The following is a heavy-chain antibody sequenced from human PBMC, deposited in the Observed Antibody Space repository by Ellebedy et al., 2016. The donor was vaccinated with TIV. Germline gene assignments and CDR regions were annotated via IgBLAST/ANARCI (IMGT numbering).Heavy chain of an antibody. J-gene: IGHJ6*02. Sequence: ASVKVSCKVSGYTLTELSMHWVRQAPGKGLEWMGGFDPEDGETIYAQKFQGRVTMTEDTSTDTAYMELSSLGSEDTAVYYCATRSQTSSYYYYYGMDVWGQGTTVTVSS. CDR3: ATRSQTSSYYYYYGMDV. CDR2: FDPEDGET. CDR1: GYTLTELS. V-gene: IGHV1-24*01. D-gene: IGHD2-2*01.